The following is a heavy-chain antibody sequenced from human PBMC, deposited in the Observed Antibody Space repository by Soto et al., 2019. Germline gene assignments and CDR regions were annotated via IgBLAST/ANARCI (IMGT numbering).Heavy chain of an antibody. D-gene: IGHD6-13*01. J-gene: IGHJ4*02. Sequence: QVQLVQSGAEVKKPGASVKVSCKASGYTLTKYYMHWVRQAPGQGLEWMGIINPSGGTTTYAQNFQGRVTRTRDTAPSKVYMAVSSLIPEDTAVYYCARGAAAGVRTFDYWGQGTLVTVSS. CDR3: ARGAAAGVRTFDY. CDR2: INPSGGTT. V-gene: IGHV1-46*01. CDR1: GYTLTKYY.